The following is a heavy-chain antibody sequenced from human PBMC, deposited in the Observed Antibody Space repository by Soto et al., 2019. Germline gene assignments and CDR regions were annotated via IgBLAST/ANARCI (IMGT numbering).Heavy chain of an antibody. J-gene: IGHJ5*02. CDR2: ISTYSGDT. Sequence: QVHLVQSGVEVKTPGASVKVSCQASGYTFFTYDISWVRQAPGQGLEWMGGISTYSGDTKYAQKFQGRVTMTTDTSTTTAYLELRSLRSDDTAVYYSARHHGPTTSENWFDPWGQGTLVTVSS. CDR1: GYTFFTYD. CDR3: ARHHGPTTSENWFDP. V-gene: IGHV1-18*01. D-gene: IGHD5-12*01.